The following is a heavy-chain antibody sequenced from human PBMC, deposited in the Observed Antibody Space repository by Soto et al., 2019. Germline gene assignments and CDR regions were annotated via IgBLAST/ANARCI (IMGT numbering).Heavy chain of an antibody. V-gene: IGHV3-30*03. D-gene: IGHD3-3*01. J-gene: IGHJ6*02. CDR2: ISYDGSNK. Sequence: QVQLVESGGGVVQPGRSLRLSCAASGFTFSSYGMHWVRQAPGKGLEWVAVISYDGSNKYYADSVKGRFTISRDNSKNTLYLQLNSLRAEDTAVHYSFRGDFWSGYYYYGMDVWGQGTTVTVSS. CDR1: GFTFSSYG. CDR3: FRGDFWSGYYYYGMDV.